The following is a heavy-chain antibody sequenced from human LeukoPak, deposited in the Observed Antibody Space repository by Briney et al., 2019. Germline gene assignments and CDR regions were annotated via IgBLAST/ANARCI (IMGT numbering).Heavy chain of an antibody. CDR2: ISGSGGSP. CDR3: AEDLGSYSVFDY. CDR1: GFTFSSYA. Sequence: GGSLRLSCAASGFTFSSYAMSWVRQAPGKGLEWVSGISGSGGSPYYADSVRGRFTISRDNSKNTLYLQMNSLRAEDTAVYYCAEDLGSYSVFDYWGQGTLVTVSS. D-gene: IGHD1-26*01. J-gene: IGHJ4*02. V-gene: IGHV3-23*01.